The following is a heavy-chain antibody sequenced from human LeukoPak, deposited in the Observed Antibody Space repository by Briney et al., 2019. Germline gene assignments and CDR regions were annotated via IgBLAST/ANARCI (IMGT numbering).Heavy chain of an antibody. CDR2: IHTSGST. D-gene: IGHD6-19*01. CDR1: GDSLSSSY. V-gene: IGHV4-4*07. J-gene: IGHJ4*02. Sequence: PSETLSLTCTVSGDSLSSSYWGWLGQPAAKGLEGIGRIHTSGSTYYSPSLKSRFTMSVDTSANQFSLKLSSVTAADTAMYYCARVRLGRGLDYWGQGTLVTVSS. CDR3: ARVRLGRGLDY.